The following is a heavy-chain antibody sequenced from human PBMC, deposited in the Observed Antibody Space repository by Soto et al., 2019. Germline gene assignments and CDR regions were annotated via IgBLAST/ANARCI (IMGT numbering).Heavy chain of an antibody. CDR3: ARVYDSSGYFIDY. J-gene: IGHJ4*02. CDR2: MYHSGAT. V-gene: IGHV4-30-2*01. D-gene: IGHD3-22*01. Sequence: LSLTCAVSGASINTAGYSWTWLRQPPGKGLEWIGYMYHSGATTYNPSLQSRVTISGDGSKNQFSLRLTSVTAADTATYYCARVYDSSGYFIDYWGPGTLVTVS. CDR1: GASINTAGYS.